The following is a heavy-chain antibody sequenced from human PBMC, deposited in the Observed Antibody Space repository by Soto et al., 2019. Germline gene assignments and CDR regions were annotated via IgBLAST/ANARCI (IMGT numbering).Heavy chain of an antibody. Sequence: PSETLSLTCTVSGGSINTNNYYRVWVRQPPGKGLEWIGSVFYNGTTYYSPSLKSRVTISLAPSRTQFSLKLESVTAADTAVYFCARLVVVSPVANAWGQGTLVTVSS. CDR3: ARLVVVSPVANA. J-gene: IGHJ5*02. CDR2: VFYNGTT. V-gene: IGHV4-39*01. CDR1: GGSINTNNYY. D-gene: IGHD2-15*01.